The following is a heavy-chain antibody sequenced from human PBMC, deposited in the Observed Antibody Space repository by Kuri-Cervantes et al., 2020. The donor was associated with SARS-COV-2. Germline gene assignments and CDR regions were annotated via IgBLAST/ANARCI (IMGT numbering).Heavy chain of an antibody. V-gene: IGHV4-39*01. D-gene: IGHD3-22*01. CDR3: ARQAAMFGIVGVITPGYFDY. J-gene: IGHJ4*02. CDR2: IYYSGST. CDR1: GCSLSSSSYY. Sequence: ESLKISCTVSGCSLSSSSYYWGWIRQPPGQGLEWIGSIYYSGSTYYNPSLKSRVTISVDTSKNQFRLKLSSVTAADTAVYSCARQAAMFGIVGVITPGYFDYWGQGTLVTVSS.